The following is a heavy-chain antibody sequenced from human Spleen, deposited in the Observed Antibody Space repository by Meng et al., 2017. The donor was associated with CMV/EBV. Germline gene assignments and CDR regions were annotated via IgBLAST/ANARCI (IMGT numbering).Heavy chain of an antibody. J-gene: IGHJ6*02. V-gene: IGHV3-9*01. CDR1: GFIFGDYA. CDR2: VTWNSGYI. D-gene: IGHD2-15*01. Sequence: GGSLRLSCATSGFIFGDYAMNWVRQAPGKGLEWVARVTWNSGYIGYADSVKGRFTISRDNAKKFVFLQMNSLRPEDTALYYCAKEMGSGGMDVWGQGTTVTVSS. CDR3: AKEMGSGGMDV.